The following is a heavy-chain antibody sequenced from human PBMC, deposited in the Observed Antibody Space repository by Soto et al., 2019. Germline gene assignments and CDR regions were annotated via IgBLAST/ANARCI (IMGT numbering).Heavy chain of an antibody. CDR3: ARETQDIVVVKAENYGFDP. Sequence: SETLSLTCTVSGGSISSGGYYGSWIRQHPGKGLEWIGYIYYSGSTYYNPSLKSRVTISVDTSKNQFSLKLSSVTAADTAVYYCARETQDIVVVKAENYGFDPWGQGTLVTVSS. V-gene: IGHV4-31*03. CDR1: GGSISSGGYY. J-gene: IGHJ5*02. CDR2: IYYSGST. D-gene: IGHD2-2*01.